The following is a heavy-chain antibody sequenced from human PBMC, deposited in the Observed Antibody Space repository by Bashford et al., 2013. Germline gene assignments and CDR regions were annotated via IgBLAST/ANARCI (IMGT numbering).Heavy chain of an antibody. D-gene: IGHD4-17*01. Sequence: GESLKISCKASGYSFTNYWIGWVRQMPGKGLEWMGIVYPGDSESRYSPSFQGQVTISADKSISTAYLQWSSLRASDTAMYYCATSASLGASWGQGTLVTVSS. CDR1: GYSFTNYW. CDR3: ATSASLGAS. CDR2: VYPGDSES. V-gene: IGHV5-51*01. J-gene: IGHJ5*02.